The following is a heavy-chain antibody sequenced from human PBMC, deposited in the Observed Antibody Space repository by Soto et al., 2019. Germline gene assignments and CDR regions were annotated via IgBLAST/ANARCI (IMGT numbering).Heavy chain of an antibody. Sequence: PGGSLRLSCAASGFTFDDYAMHWVRQAPGKGLEWVSGISWNSGSIDYADSVKGRFTISRDNAKNSLYLQMNSLRAEDTAVYYCAKDFWHNYEGSGYYTDAFDIWGQGTMVTVSS. V-gene: IGHV3-9*01. J-gene: IGHJ3*02. CDR2: ISWNSGSI. D-gene: IGHD3-3*01. CDR1: GFTFDDYA. CDR3: AKDFWHNYEGSGYYTDAFDI.